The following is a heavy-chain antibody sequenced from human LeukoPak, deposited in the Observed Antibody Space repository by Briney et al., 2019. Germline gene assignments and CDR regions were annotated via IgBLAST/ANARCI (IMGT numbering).Heavy chain of an antibody. CDR2: IYHSGNT. V-gene: IGHV4-59*12. CDR1: GGSISSYY. CDR3: ARSILSATTGYYYGMDV. Sequence: SETLSLTCTVSGGSISSYYWSWIRQPPGKGLEWIGEIYHSGNTNYNPSLKSRVTISVDKSKNQFSLNLSSVTAADTAVYYCARSILSATTGYYYGMDVWGHGTTVTVSS. J-gene: IGHJ6*02. D-gene: IGHD2-21*01.